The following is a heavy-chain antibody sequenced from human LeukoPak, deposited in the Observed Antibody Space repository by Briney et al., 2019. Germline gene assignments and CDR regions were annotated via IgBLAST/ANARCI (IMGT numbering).Heavy chain of an antibody. CDR1: GGTFSRNA. V-gene: IGHV1-69*13. D-gene: IGHD3-9*01. CDR2: IIPIFRTP. J-gene: IGHJ4*02. CDR3: AKDGPYHDILTGFRRTSAYYFDY. Sequence: SVKVSCKASGGTFSRNALSWVRQAPGQGLEWMGGIIPIFRTPNYAQRFQGRVTITADESTNTVYMELSSLRAEDTAVYYCAKDGPYHDILTGFRRTSAYYFDYWGQGTLVTVSS.